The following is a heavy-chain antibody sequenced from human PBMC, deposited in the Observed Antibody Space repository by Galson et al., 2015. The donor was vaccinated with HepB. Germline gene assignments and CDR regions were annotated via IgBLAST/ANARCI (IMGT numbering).Heavy chain of an antibody. D-gene: IGHD6-19*01. CDR3: AKDLRVAVAAPFDY. CDR2: IRYDGSNK. Sequence: SLRLSCAASGFTFSSYGMHWVRQAPGKGLEWVAFIRYDGSNKYYADSVKGRFTISRDNSKNTLYLQMNSLRAEDTAVYYCAKDLRVAVAAPFDYWGQGTLVTVSS. J-gene: IGHJ4*02. CDR1: GFTFSSYG. V-gene: IGHV3-30*02.